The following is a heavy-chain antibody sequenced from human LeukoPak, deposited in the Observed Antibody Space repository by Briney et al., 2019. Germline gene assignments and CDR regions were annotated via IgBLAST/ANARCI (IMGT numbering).Heavy chain of an antibody. CDR3: ARTSGYTVFTGFLYYFDS. Sequence: PSETLSLTCAVYGGSFSGYYWGWIRQPPGKGLEWIGTIYYSGTTYYNPSLESRVTISVVTSKNQFSLKLDSVTAADTAVYYCARTSGYTVFTGFLYYFDSWGQGALVTVSS. J-gene: IGHJ4*02. V-gene: IGHV4-34*01. CDR2: IYYSGTT. D-gene: IGHD3-9*01. CDR1: GGSFSGYY.